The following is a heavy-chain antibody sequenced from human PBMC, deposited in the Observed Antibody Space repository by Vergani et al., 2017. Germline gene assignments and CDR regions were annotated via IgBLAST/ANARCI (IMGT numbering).Heavy chain of an antibody. CDR1: GGSISSGSYY. D-gene: IGHD5-12*01. CDR3: SRVATTNYYYYYMDV. V-gene: IGHV4-61*02. CDR2: IYTSGST. J-gene: IGHJ6*03. Sequence: QVQLQESGPGLVKPSQTLSLTCTVSGGSISSGSYYWSWIRQPAGKGLEWIGRIYTSGSTNYNPSLKSRVTISVDTSKNQFSLKLSSVTAADTAVYYCSRVATTNYYYYYMDVWGKGTTVTVSS.